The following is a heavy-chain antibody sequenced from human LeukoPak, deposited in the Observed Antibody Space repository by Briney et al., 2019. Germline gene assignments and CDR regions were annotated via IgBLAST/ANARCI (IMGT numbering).Heavy chain of an antibody. Sequence: GGSLRLSCAASGFTFSSYAMHWVRQAPGKGLEWVAVISYDGSNKYYADSVKGRFTISRDNSKNTLYLQMNSLRAEDTAVYYCAKLRIGYDFWSGYYAPNWFDPWGQGTLVTVSS. CDR1: GFTFSSYA. D-gene: IGHD3-3*01. J-gene: IGHJ5*02. V-gene: IGHV3-30-3*02. CDR3: AKLRIGYDFWSGYYAPNWFDP. CDR2: ISYDGSNK.